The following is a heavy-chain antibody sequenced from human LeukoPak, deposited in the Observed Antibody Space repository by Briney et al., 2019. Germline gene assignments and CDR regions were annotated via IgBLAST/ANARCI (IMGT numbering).Heavy chain of an antibody. V-gene: IGHV1-69*13. J-gene: IGHJ4*02. Sequence: SVKVSCKSSVCTFSTYAFNWVRQAPGQGLEWMGGIIPIFGTANYPQKFQGRVTITADEATSTAYMELSSLRSEDTAVYYCARGRRSGYNEMAVATTSAFDFWGQGTLVTVSS. CDR2: IIPIFGTA. CDR3: ARGRRSGYNEMAVATTSAFDF. D-gene: IGHD5-24*01. CDR1: VCTFSTYA.